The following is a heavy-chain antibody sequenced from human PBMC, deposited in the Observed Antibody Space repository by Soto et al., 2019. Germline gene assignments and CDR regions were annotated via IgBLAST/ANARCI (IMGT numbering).Heavy chain of an antibody. CDR2: ISAYNGNT. V-gene: IGHV1-18*01. CDR3: ARDLGPNSPQNNDY. CDR1: GYTFTSYG. D-gene: IGHD7-27*01. J-gene: IGHJ4*02. Sequence: GASVKVSCKASGYTFTSYGISWVRQAPGQGLEWMGWISAYNGNTNYAQKLQGRVTMTADTSTSTAYMELRSLRSDDTAVYYCARDLGPNSPQNNDYWGQGTLVTVSS.